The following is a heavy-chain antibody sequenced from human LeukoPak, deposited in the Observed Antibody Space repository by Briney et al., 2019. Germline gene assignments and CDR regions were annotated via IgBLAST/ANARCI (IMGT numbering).Heavy chain of an antibody. CDR1: GFTFDDYA. V-gene: IGHV3-9*01. J-gene: IGHJ6*02. D-gene: IGHD3-10*01. CDR3: AKGGSGGYYYYGMDV. Sequence: GGSLRLSCAASGFTFDDYAMHWVRQAPGKGLEWVSGISWNSGSIGYADSVKGRFTISRDNAKNSLCLQMNSLRAEDTALYYCAKGGSGGYYYYGMDVWGQGTTVTVSS. CDR2: ISWNSGSI.